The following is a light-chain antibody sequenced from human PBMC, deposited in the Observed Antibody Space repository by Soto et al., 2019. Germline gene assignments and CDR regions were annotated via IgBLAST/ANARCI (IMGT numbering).Light chain of an antibody. CDR1: QSISSY. CDR3: QQSYGTPLT. CDR2: AAS. V-gene: IGKV1-39*01. J-gene: IGKJ4*01. Sequence: DIQMTQSPSSLSASVGDRVTITCRASQSISSYLNWYQQKPGKAPKLLIYAASSLQSGVPSRFSGSGSGTDFTLIISSLQPEDFATYYCQQSYGTPLTFGGGTKVEIK.